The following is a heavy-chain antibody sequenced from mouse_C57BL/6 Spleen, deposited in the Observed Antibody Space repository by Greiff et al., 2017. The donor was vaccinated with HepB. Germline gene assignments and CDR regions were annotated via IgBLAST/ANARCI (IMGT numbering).Heavy chain of an antibody. CDR1: GFTFSDYG. J-gene: IGHJ4*01. V-gene: IGHV5-17*01. D-gene: IGHD2-5*01. Sequence: VQLKESGGGLVKPGGSLKLSCAASGFTFSDYGMHWVRQAPEKGLEWVAYISSGSSTIYYADTVKGRFTISRDNAKNTLFLQMTSLRSEDTAMYYCARPSYSNYDAMDYWGQGTSVTVSS. CDR2: ISSGSSTI. CDR3: ARPSYSNYDAMDY.